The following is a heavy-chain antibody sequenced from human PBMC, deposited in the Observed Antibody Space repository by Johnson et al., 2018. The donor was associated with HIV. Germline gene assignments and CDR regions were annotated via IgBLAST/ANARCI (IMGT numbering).Heavy chain of an antibody. V-gene: IGHV3-66*02. CDR3: ARDRVWGGEWDNAFDI. Sequence: VQLVESGGGLVRPGGSLRLSCAASGFTVSSNYMSWVRQAPGKGLEWVSATSGSGGSKDYADSVKGRFTISRDNSKNTLYLQMNSLRAEDTAVYYCARDRVWGGEWDNAFDICGQGTMVTVSS. J-gene: IGHJ3*02. CDR1: GFTVSSNY. CDR2: SGSGGSK. D-gene: IGHD1-26*01.